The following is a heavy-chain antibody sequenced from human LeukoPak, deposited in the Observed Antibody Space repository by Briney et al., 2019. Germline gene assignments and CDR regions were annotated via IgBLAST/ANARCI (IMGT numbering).Heavy chain of an antibody. J-gene: IGHJ4*02. D-gene: IGHD5-24*01. CDR3: ARAHAERWLQPYFDY. V-gene: IGHV4-59*01. CDR1: GGSISSYY. Sequence: SETLSLTCTVSGGSISSYYWSWIRQPPGKGLEWIGYIYYSGSTNYNPSPKSRVTISVDTSKNQFSLKLSSVTAADTAVYYCARAHAERWLQPYFDYWGQGTLVTVSS. CDR2: IYYSGST.